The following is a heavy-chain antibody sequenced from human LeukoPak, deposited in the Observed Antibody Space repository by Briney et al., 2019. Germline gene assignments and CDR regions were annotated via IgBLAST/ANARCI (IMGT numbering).Heavy chain of an antibody. CDR1: GGSISSYY. D-gene: IGHD6-6*01. CDR2: IYYSGRT. V-gene: IGHV4-59*01. Sequence: SETLSLTCTVSGGSISSYYWSWIRQRPGKGLEWIGYIYYSGRTNYNPSLKSRGTISADTSKNQFSLKLSSVTAADTAVYYCARGEYSSSYYYYYYMDVWAKGTTVTVSS. J-gene: IGHJ6*03. CDR3: ARGEYSSSYYYYYYMDV.